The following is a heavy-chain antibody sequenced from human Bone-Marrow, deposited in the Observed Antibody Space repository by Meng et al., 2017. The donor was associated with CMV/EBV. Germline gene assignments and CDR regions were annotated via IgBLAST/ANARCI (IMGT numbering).Heavy chain of an antibody. V-gene: IGHV4-39*07. CDR3: SSLLRPEGPWYYYYGMDV. D-gene: IGHD3-3*01. J-gene: IGHJ6*02. CDR2: IYYSGST. CDR1: GGSISSSSYY. Sequence: SETLSLTCTVSGGSISSSSYYWGWIRQPPGKGLEWIGSIYYSGSTYYNPSLKSRVTISVDTSKNQFSLKLSSVTAADTAVYYCSSLLRPEGPWYYYYGMDVWGQGTTVTFSS.